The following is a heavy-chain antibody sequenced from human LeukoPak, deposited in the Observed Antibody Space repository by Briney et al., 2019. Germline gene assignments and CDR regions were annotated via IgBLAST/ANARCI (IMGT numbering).Heavy chain of an antibody. J-gene: IGHJ4*02. CDR2: ISSTSSSTI. V-gene: IGHV3-48*01. Sequence: GGSLRLSCAASGFTLSSYNMNWVRQAPGKGLGWLSYISSTSSSTIYYADSVKGRFTISRDNSKNTLYLQLNSLRAEDTAVYYCAKSHYYDTTYGSYYFAYWGQGTLVTVSS. CDR3: AKSHYYDTTYGSYYFAY. D-gene: IGHD3-22*01. CDR1: GFTLSSYN.